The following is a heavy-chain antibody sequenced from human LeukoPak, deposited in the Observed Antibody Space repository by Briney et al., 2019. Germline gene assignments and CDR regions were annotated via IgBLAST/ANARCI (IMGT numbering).Heavy chain of an antibody. V-gene: IGHV1-2*02. D-gene: IGHD2-15*01. CDR2: INPKNGGT. J-gene: IGHJ5*02. CDR1: GYSFTGYY. Sequence: ASVKVSCKASGYSFTGYYIHWVRQAPGQGPEWVGWINPKNGGTNYAQKFQGRVTMTRDTSTTTVYMDLSSLSSEDTAVYYCARDRHCSGGICHSNWFDPWGQGTQVTVSS. CDR3: ARDRHCSGGICHSNWFDP.